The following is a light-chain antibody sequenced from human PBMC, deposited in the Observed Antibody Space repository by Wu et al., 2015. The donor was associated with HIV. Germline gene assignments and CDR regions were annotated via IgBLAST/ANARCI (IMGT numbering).Light chain of an antibody. CDR1: QSVSSY. Sequence: EIVMTQSPATLSVSPGERATLSCRASQSVSSYLAWCQQKPGQAPRLLIHGGSFRATGIPDRFSGSGPGTDFTLTINRLEPEDFAMYYCQQYGTLPLSFGGGTKVEIK. J-gene: IGKJ4*01. CDR3: QQYGTLPLS. CDR2: GGS. V-gene: IGKV3-20*01.